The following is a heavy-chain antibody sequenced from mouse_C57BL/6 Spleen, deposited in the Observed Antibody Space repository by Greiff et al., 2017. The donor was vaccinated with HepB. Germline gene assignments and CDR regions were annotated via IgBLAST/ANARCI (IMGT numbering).Heavy chain of an antibody. V-gene: IGHV2-2*01. Sequence: VQGVESGPGLVQPSQSLSITCTVSGFSLTSYGVHWVRQSPGKGLEWLGVIWSGGSTDYNAAFISRLSISKDNSKSQVFFKMNSLQADDTAIYYCARTYDGYLGGAMDYWGQGTSVTVSS. D-gene: IGHD2-3*01. CDR2: IWSGGST. CDR1: GFSLTSYG. J-gene: IGHJ4*01. CDR3: ARTYDGYLGGAMDY.